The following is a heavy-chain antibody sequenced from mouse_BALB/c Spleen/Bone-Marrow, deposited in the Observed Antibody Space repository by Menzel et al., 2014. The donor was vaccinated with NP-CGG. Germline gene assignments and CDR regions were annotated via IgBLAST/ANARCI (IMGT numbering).Heavy chain of an antibody. J-gene: IGHJ1*01. CDR1: GYSLTSYG. V-gene: IGHV2-9*02. CDR2: ICAGGST. Sequence: VQLQQSGPGLVTPSQNLSITCTVSGYSLTSYGVHWVRQPPGKGLEWMGIICAGGSTNYNSALMSRMSISKDNSKSQVFLKMNSLQTDSTAMYYCSRDRRGYGNAWYFDVWGPGTTVTVSS. CDR3: SRDRRGYGNAWYFDV. D-gene: IGHD2-1*01.